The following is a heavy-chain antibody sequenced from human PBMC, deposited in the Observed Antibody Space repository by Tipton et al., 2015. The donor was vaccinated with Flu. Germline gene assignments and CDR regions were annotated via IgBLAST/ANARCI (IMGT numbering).Heavy chain of an antibody. J-gene: IGHJ3*01. CDR3: ARGRDNAFDV. Sequence: GLVKPSQTLSLTCAISGDSVSTFGAAWNWIRQSPSRGLEWLGRAYSRSKWEIDYGVSVRGRLTINVDTSKNHVSLQLNSVTPEDTSVYYCARGRDNAFDVWGQGTKVTVSS. CDR2: AYSRSKWEI. CDR1: GDSVSTFGAA. D-gene: IGHD1-14*01. V-gene: IGHV6-1*01.